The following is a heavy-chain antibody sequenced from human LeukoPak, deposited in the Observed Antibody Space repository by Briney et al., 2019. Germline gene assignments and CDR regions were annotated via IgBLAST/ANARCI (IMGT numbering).Heavy chain of an antibody. J-gene: IGHJ4*02. Sequence: ASVKVSCKASGYTFSGYGVTWVRQAPGQGLEWMGWISSYNGQTNYAQTLQGRVTMTTDTSTRTAHMELRSLRSDDSAVYYCARAGSSEWPPVSFDYWGQGSLVTVSS. CDR1: GYTFSGYG. D-gene: IGHD3-10*01. CDR3: ARAGSSEWPPVSFDY. CDR2: ISSYNGQT. V-gene: IGHV1-18*01.